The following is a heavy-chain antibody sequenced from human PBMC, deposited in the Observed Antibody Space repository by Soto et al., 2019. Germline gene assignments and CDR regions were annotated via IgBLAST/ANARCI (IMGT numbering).Heavy chain of an antibody. CDR1: GGSISSYY. Sequence: LETLSLTCTVSGGSISSYYWSWIRQPPGKGLEWIGYIYYSGSTNYNPSLKSRVTISVDTSKNQFSLKLSSVTAADTAVYYCARDLDYYDSSGYYARSAFDIWGQGTMVTVSS. CDR3: ARDLDYYDSSGYYARSAFDI. V-gene: IGHV4-59*01. D-gene: IGHD3-22*01. J-gene: IGHJ3*02. CDR2: IYYSGST.